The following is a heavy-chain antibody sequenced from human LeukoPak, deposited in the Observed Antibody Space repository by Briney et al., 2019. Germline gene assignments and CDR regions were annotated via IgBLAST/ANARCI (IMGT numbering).Heavy chain of an antibody. CDR1: GFTFSSYS. D-gene: IGHD3-10*01. CDR3: AKWTRTTLFRGDRARFDS. CDR2: ISSSSSFI. Sequence: GGSLRLSCAASGFTFSSYSMTWVRQAPGKGLEWVSYISSSSSFIFNADSLKGRFTISRDSAKNSLYLQMSSLRAEDTAVYYCAKWTRTTLFRGDRARFDSWGQGTLVTVSS. V-gene: IGHV3-21*01. J-gene: IGHJ4*02.